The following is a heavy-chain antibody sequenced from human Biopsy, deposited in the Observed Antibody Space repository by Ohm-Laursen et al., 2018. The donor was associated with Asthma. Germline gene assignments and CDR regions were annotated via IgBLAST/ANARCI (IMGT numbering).Heavy chain of an antibody. CDR3: ARHWNWGSFFDY. V-gene: IGHV4-39*01. Sequence: PSQTLSLTCTVSGGSMSSSSYSWGWIRQPPGKGLEWIGSISYTGNTDIPSLRSRVTLSVDTSKNNFSLKLTSETAADTAVFYCARHWNWGSFFDYWGQGMLVTVSS. CDR2: ISYTGNT. D-gene: IGHD7-27*01. J-gene: IGHJ4*02. CDR1: GGSMSSSSYS.